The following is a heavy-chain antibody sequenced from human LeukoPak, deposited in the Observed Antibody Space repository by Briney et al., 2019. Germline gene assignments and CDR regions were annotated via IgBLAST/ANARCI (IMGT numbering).Heavy chain of an antibody. Sequence: SETLSLTCAAYGGSFSGYYRSWIRQPPGKGLEWIGEINHSGSTNYNPSLKSRVTISVDTPKNQFSLKLSSVTAADTAVYYCARADGNAFDIWGQGTMVTVSS. CDR3: ARADGNAFDI. J-gene: IGHJ3*02. CDR1: GGSFSGYY. D-gene: IGHD1-1*01. V-gene: IGHV4-34*01. CDR2: INHSGST.